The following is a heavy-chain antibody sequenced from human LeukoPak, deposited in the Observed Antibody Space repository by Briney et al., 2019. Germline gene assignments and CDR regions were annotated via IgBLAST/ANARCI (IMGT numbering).Heavy chain of an antibody. J-gene: IGHJ6*02. Sequence: PSETLSLTCTVSGGSISSSSYYWGWIRQPPGKGLEWIGSIYYSGSTYYNPSLKSRVTISVDTSKNQFSLKLSSVTAEDTAVYYCTRVRVYATIYYYNGMDVWGQGTTVTVSS. D-gene: IGHD2-8*01. CDR1: GGSISSSSYY. V-gene: IGHV4-39*01. CDR2: IYYSGST. CDR3: TRVRVYATIYYYNGMDV.